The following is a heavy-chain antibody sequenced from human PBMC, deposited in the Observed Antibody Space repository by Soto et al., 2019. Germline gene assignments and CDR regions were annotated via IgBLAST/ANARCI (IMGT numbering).Heavy chain of an antibody. CDR3: AKDLRIAVAGTDYFDS. Sequence: QVPLVESGGGVVQPGRSLRLSCAASGFSFSSYGMHWVRQAPGKGLEWVAVISYDVTNKYYADSVKGRFTISRDNSKNTRYLQMSSLRAEDTAVYYCAKDLRIAVAGTDYFDSWGQGALVTVSS. CDR2: ISYDVTNK. J-gene: IGHJ4*02. CDR1: GFSFSSYG. D-gene: IGHD6-19*01. V-gene: IGHV3-30*18.